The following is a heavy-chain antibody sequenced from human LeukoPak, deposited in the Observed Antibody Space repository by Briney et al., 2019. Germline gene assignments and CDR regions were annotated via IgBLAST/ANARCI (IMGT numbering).Heavy chain of an antibody. Sequence: PADTLSLTCTVSGGSISSYYWSWIRQPPGKGLEWIGYEHYSWCTNYNPSLKSRVTISVDTSKNQFSLKLSSVTAADTAVYYCAKSRSGTAWYFDLWGRGTLVTVLS. CDR1: GGSISSYY. J-gene: IGHJ2*01. CDR3: AKSRSGTAWYFDL. D-gene: IGHD3-10*01. V-gene: IGHV4-59*07. CDR2: EHYSWCT.